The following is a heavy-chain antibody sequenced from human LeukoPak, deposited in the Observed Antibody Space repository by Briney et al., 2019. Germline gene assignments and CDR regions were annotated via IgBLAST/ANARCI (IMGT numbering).Heavy chain of an antibody. CDR3: ARDYDTTGRAFDI. V-gene: IGHV3-48*02. D-gene: IGHD3-22*01. Sequence: GGSLRLSCAASGFTFRTYSMNWVRQAPGKGLEGVSYISSRSGNIHYADSVKGRVTISRDNAKNSMYLQMNSLRDEDTAVYYCARDYDTTGRAFDIWGQGTMVTVSS. CDR1: GFTFRTYS. CDR2: ISSRSGNI. J-gene: IGHJ3*02.